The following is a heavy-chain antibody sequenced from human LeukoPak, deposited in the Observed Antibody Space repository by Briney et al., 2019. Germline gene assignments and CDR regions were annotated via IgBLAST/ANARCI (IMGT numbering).Heavy chain of an antibody. J-gene: IGHJ4*02. V-gene: IGHV3-53*01. CDR2: IYRGGNT. CDR3: AKMVREFYTISYYFDY. CDR1: GFTVSSNY. D-gene: IGHD2-8*01. Sequence: PGGSLRLSCAASGFTVSSNYMSWVRQAPGKGLEWVSIIYRGGNTYYADSVKGRFTISRDNSKNTLYLQMNSLRADDTAVYYCAKMVREFYTISYYFDYWGQGTLVTVSS.